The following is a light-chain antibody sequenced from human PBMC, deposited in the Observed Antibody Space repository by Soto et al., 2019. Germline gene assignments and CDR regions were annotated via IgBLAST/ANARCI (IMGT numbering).Light chain of an antibody. J-gene: IGLJ1*01. V-gene: IGLV2-14*01. Sequence: QSVRTQPASVSGSPGQSLTISCTGTRSDVGGYNYVSWYQQHPGKAPKLMIYDVSNRPSGVSNRFSGSKSGNTASLTISGLQAEDEADYYCSSYTSSSTLVFGTGTKVTVL. CDR3: SSYTSSSTLV. CDR1: RSDVGGYNY. CDR2: DVS.